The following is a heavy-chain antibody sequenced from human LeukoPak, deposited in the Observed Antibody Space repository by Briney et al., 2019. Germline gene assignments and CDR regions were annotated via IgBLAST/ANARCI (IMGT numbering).Heavy chain of an antibody. V-gene: IGHV3-48*04. Sequence: GGSLRLSCTASGFSFFSYGMNWVRQGPGKGLEWISDITSTSNTKYYADSVKGRFAISRDNAKNSLYLQMNSLRVEDTAVYYCARRSSSWPYYFDFWGQGTLATVSS. CDR3: ARRSSSWPYYFDF. CDR1: GFSFFSYG. J-gene: IGHJ4*02. D-gene: IGHD6-13*01. CDR2: ITSTSNTK.